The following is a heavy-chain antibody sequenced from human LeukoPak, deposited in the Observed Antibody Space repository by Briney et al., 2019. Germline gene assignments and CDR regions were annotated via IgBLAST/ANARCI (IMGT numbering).Heavy chain of an antibody. CDR1: GGSFSGYY. J-gene: IGHJ4*02. CDR3: ARGGYRIFGVVNYYLDY. V-gene: IGHV4-34*01. Sequence: SETLSLTCAVYGGSFSGYYWSWIRQPPGKGLEWIGEINHSGSTNYNPSLKSRVTISVDTSKNQFSLKLSSVTAADTAVYYCARGGYRIFGVVNYYLDYWGQGTLVTVSS. D-gene: IGHD3-3*01. CDR2: INHSGST.